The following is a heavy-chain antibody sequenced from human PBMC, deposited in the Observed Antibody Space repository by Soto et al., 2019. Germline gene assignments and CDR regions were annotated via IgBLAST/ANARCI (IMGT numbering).Heavy chain of an antibody. Sequence: GGSQRLSCAASGFTFSSYSMNWVRQAPGKGLEWVSSISSSSSYIYYAGSVKGRFTISRDNAKNSLYLQMNSLRAEDTAVYYCAANSGSYYYFDYWGQGTLVTGSS. CDR2: ISSSSSYI. J-gene: IGHJ4*02. D-gene: IGHD1-26*01. CDR1: GFTFSSYS. CDR3: AANSGSYYYFDY. V-gene: IGHV3-21*01.